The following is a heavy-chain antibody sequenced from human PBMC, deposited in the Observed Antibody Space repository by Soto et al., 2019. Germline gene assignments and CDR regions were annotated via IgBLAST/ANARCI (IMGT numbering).Heavy chain of an antibody. CDR1: GYTFTSYG. D-gene: IGHD3-10*01. CDR2: ISAYNGNT. J-gene: IGHJ6*03. CDR3: ARDRYYGSGRGNYYYYMDV. Sequence: ASVKVSCKASGYTFTSYGISWVRQAPGQGLEWMGWISAYNGNTNYAQKLQGRVTMTTDTSTSTAYMELRSLRSDDTAVYYCARDRYYGSGRGNYYYYMDVWGKGTTVTVSS. V-gene: IGHV1-18*01.